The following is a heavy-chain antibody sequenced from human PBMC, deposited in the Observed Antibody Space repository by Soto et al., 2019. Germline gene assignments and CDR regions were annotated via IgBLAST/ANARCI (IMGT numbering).Heavy chain of an antibody. Sequence: QVQLVESGGGEVQPGRSLRLSCTASGFTFSYYGMHWVRQAPGKGLEWVAFLWSDGSNKLYADSVKGRFSISRDNSKNTLYLQMNSLRAEDTAVYYCARDPLVATPYYFDFWGQGTLVTVSS. D-gene: IGHD2-15*01. CDR2: LWSDGSNK. J-gene: IGHJ4*02. CDR3: ARDPLVATPYYFDF. CDR1: GFTFSYYG. V-gene: IGHV3-33*01.